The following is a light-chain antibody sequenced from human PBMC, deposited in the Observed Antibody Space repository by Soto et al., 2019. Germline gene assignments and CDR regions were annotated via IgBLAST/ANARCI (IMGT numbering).Light chain of an antibody. Sequence: EIVLTHSPVTLSLSPGERATLSCRASQSVSCSYLASYQQKPGQAPTPPIYGASSRATGIPDRFSGSGSGTDFTLTISILEPEDFAVYYCQKYGSSPRIAFGQGTRREIK. CDR2: GAS. V-gene: IGKV3-20*01. J-gene: IGKJ5*01. CDR3: QKYGSSPRIA. CDR1: QSVSCSY.